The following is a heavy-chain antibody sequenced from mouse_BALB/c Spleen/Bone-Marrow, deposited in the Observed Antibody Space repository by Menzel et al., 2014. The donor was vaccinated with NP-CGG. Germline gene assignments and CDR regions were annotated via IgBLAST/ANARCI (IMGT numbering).Heavy chain of an antibody. CDR1: GFSLTSYG. V-gene: IGHV2-9*02. CDR3: AREGDDYDGHYFDY. CDR2: IWAGGGT. Sequence: QVQLQQSGPGLVAPSQSLSITCTVSGFSLTSYGVHWVRQPPGKGLEWLGVIWAGGGTNYNSALMSRLSISKDNSKSQVFLKMNSRQTDDTAMYYCAREGDDYDGHYFDYWGQGTTLTVSS. D-gene: IGHD2-4*01. J-gene: IGHJ2*01.